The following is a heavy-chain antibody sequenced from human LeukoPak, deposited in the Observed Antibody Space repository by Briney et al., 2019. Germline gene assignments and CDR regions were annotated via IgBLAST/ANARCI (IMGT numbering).Heavy chain of an antibody. CDR3: ARALGRGYESSENGAFDI. Sequence: SVKVSCKASGGTFSSYAISWVRQAPGQGLERMGGIIPIFGTANYAQKFQGRVTITTDESTSTAYMELSSLRSEDTAVYYCARALGRGYESSENGAFDIWGQGTMVTVSS. CDR2: IIPIFGTA. CDR1: GGTFSSYA. D-gene: IGHD5-12*01. J-gene: IGHJ3*02. V-gene: IGHV1-69*05.